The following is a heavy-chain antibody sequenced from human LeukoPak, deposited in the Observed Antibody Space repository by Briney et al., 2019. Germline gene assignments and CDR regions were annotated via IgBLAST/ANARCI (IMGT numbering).Heavy chain of an antibody. Sequence: GGSLRLSCEASGFTFSSYAMHWVRQAPGKGLERVAVISYDGRNKYNADSVKGRFTISRDNSKNTLYLQMNSLRAEDTAVYYCARPHYDSLTGLWYFDYWGQGTLVTVSS. CDR3: ARPHYDSLTGLWYFDY. CDR2: ISYDGRNK. D-gene: IGHD3-9*01. CDR1: GFTFSSYA. V-gene: IGHV3-30*04. J-gene: IGHJ4*02.